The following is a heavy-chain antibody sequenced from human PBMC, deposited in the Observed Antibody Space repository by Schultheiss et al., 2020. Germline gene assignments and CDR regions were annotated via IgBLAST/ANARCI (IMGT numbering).Heavy chain of an antibody. Sequence: GGSLRLSCAASGFTFSSYSMNWVRQAPGKGLEWVSYISSSSSTIYYADSVKGRFTISRDNAKNSLYLQMNSLRVEDTALYYCAKGKSYSSGWYGFDYWGQGTLVTVSS. CDR2: ISSSSSTI. CDR1: GFTFSSYS. V-gene: IGHV3-48*01. D-gene: IGHD6-19*01. J-gene: IGHJ4*02. CDR3: AKGKSYSSGWYGFDY.